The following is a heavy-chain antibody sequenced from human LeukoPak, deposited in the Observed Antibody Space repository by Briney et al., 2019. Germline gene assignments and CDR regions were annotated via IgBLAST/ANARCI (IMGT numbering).Heavy chain of an antibody. Sequence: SETLSLTCAVYGGSFSPYYWSWIRQSPDKGLEWIGEINHSRSTNYNPSLKSRVTISVDTSKNQFSLKLSSVTAADTAVYYCARLKGNVLRYFDWFARTYYFDYWGQGTLVTVSS. CDR3: ARLKGNVLRYFDWFARTYYFDY. CDR1: GGSFSPYY. CDR2: INHSRST. D-gene: IGHD3-9*01. V-gene: IGHV4-34*01. J-gene: IGHJ4*02.